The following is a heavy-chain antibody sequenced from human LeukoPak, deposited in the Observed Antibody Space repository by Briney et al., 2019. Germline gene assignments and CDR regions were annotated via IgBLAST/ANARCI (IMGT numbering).Heavy chain of an antibody. J-gene: IGHJ6*03. V-gene: IGHV4-38-2*02. Sequence: SETLSLTCTVSGYSISSGYYWGWIRQPPGKGLEWIGEIYHSGSTNYNPSLKSRVTISVDKSKNQFSLKLSSVTAADTAVYYCARGAMATMWYYYMDVWGKGTTVTVSS. CDR2: IYHSGST. CDR3: ARGAMATMWYYYMDV. D-gene: IGHD5-24*01. CDR1: GYSISSGYY.